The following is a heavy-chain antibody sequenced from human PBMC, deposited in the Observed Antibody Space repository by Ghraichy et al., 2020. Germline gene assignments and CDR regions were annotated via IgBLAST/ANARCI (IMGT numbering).Heavy chain of an antibody. Sequence: LSLTCAASKFTFNNHAMTWVRQAPGKGLEWVSAISASGGSTYYADSVKGRFTISRDNSKNTLYLQMNSLRAEDTAVYYCAKTPVAYYYDSSGYFYDDTRNWYFDLWGRGTVVTVSS. J-gene: IGHJ2*01. CDR2: ISASGGST. D-gene: IGHD3-22*01. CDR3: AKTPVAYYYDSSGYFYDDTRNWYFDL. CDR1: KFTFNNHA. V-gene: IGHV3-23*01.